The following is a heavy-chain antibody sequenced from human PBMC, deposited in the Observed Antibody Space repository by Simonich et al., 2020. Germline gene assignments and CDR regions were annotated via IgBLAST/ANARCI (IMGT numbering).Heavy chain of an antibody. CDR1: GYTFTSYG. J-gene: IGHJ4*02. CDR2: IRAYNGNT. CDR3: ARASRGTWWYYYFDY. D-gene: IGHD2-15*01. Sequence: QVQLVQSGAEVKKPGASVKVSCKASGYTFTSYGISWVRQAPGQGLEWMGWIRAYNGNTKYAQKLQGRVTMTTDTSTSTAYMELRSLRSDDTAVYYCARASRGTWWYYYFDYWGQGTLVTVSS. V-gene: IGHV1-18*01.